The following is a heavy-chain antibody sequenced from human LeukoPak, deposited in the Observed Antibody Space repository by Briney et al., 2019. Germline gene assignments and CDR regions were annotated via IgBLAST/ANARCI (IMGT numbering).Heavy chain of an antibody. CDR2: IYTSGST. D-gene: IGHD6-13*01. CDR3: ARDTLFVSGYSSSWYGMDV. Sequence: TSETLSLTCTVSGGSISSYYWSWIRQPAGEGVGWIGRIYTSGSTNYNPSLKSRVTMSVDTSKNQFSLKLSSVTAADTAVYYCARDTLFVSGYSSSWYGMDVWGQGTTVTVSS. CDR1: GGSISSYY. J-gene: IGHJ6*02. V-gene: IGHV4-4*07.